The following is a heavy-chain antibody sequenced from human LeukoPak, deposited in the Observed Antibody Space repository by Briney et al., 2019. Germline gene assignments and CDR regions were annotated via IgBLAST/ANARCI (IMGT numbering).Heavy chain of an antibody. V-gene: IGHV3-23*01. Sequence: PGGSLRLSCAASGFTFSSYWMSWVRQAPGKGLEWVSAISGSGAKTFYADSVKGRFTISRDNSKNTLYLQMNSLRAEDTAVYYCAKDHGDYSFDYWGQGTLVTVSS. D-gene: IGHD4-17*01. CDR3: AKDHGDYSFDY. J-gene: IGHJ4*02. CDR1: GFTFSSYW. CDR2: ISGSGAKT.